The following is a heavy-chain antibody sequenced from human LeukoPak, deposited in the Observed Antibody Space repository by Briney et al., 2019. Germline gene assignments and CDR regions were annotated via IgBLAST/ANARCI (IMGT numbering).Heavy chain of an antibody. Sequence: SVKVSCKASGGTFSSYAISWVRQAPGQGLEWMGGIIPICGTANYAQKFQGRVTITADESTSTAYMELSSLRSEDTAVYYCARESFPNYYDSSGYYYDYWGQGTLVTVSS. CDR3: ARESFPNYYDSSGYYYDY. D-gene: IGHD3-22*01. CDR2: IIPICGTA. CDR1: GGTFSSYA. V-gene: IGHV1-69*13. J-gene: IGHJ4*02.